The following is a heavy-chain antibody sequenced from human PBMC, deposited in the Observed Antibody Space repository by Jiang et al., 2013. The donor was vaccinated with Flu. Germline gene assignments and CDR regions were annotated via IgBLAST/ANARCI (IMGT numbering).Heavy chain of an antibody. Sequence: RSLRLSCIGSGFTFGDYVMNWVRQAPGKGLEWIALIRSKAYGGTTEYAASAEDRFAISRDDSEGIAYLQMNSLKTEDTAVYYCTRGRTVRGARYYFDYWGQGTLVTVSS. CDR2: IRSKAYGGTT. J-gene: IGHJ4*02. D-gene: IGHD2-2*01. CDR1: GFTFGDYV. V-gene: IGHV3-49*04. CDR3: TRGRTVRGARYYFDY.